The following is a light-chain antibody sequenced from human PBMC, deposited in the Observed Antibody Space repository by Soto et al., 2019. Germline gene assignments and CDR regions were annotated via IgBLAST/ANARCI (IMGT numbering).Light chain of an antibody. CDR1: SSKIGSNT. CDR3: AAWDDSLNGLV. V-gene: IGLV1-44*01. CDR2: SNN. Sequence: QSVLTQPPSASWTPGQRVTISCSGSSSKIGSNTVNWYQQLPGTAPKLLIYSNNQRPSGVPDRFSGSKSGTSASLAISGLQSEDEADYYCAAWDDSLNGLVFGTGTKVTVL. J-gene: IGLJ1*01.